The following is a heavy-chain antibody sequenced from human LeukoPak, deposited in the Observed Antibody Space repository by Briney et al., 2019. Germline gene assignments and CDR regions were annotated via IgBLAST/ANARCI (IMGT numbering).Heavy chain of an antibody. V-gene: IGHV4-31*03. J-gene: IGHJ6*02. CDR3: ARHSKDFWSGYYRGETPNYYYYGMDV. CDR1: GGSISSGGYY. Sequence: NPSQTLSLTCTVSGGSISSGGYYWSWIRQHPGKGLEWIGYIYYSGSTYYNPSLKSRVTISVDTSKNQFSLKLSSVTAADTAVYYCARHSKDFWSGYYRGETPNYYYYGMDVWGQGTTVTVSS. D-gene: IGHD3-3*01. CDR2: IYYSGST.